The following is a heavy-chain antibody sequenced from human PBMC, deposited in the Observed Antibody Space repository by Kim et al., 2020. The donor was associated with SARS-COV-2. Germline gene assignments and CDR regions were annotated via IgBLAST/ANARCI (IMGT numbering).Heavy chain of an antibody. CDR3: TRDFGGAAFDI. CDR1: GFTFDDYT. J-gene: IGHJ3*02. Sequence: GGSLRLSCTAAGFTFDDYTMSWVRQAPGKGLEWVGFIRSKAYGGTTEYAASVKGRFTISRDDSKSIAYLQMNSLKTEDTAVYYCTRDFGGAAFDIWGQGTMVTVSS. D-gene: IGHD1-26*01. CDR2: IRSKAYGGTT. V-gene: IGHV3-49*04.